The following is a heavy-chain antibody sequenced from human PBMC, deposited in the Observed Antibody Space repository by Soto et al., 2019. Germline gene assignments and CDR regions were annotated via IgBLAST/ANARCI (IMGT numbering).Heavy chain of an antibody. CDR3: ARQGYGDYVGLDYYYYYYMDV. Sequence: GASVKVSCKASGYTFTSYYMHWVRQAPGQGLEWMGIINPSGGSTSYAQKFQGRVTMTRDTSTSTVYMELSSLKASDTAMYYCARQGYGDYVGLDYYYYYYMDVWGKGTTVTVSS. D-gene: IGHD4-17*01. J-gene: IGHJ6*03. CDR1: GYTFTSYY. CDR2: INPSGGST. V-gene: IGHV1-46*01.